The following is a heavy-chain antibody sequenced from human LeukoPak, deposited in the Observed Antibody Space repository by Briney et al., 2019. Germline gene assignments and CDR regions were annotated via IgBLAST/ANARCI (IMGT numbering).Heavy chain of an antibody. V-gene: IGHV3-7*01. CDR2: IKEDGSEK. CDR1: GFNLRSYW. CDR3: AREDCSGDACSNSIDY. Sequence: PGGSLRLSCAASGFNLRSYWMSWVRQAPGKGLEWVANIKEDGSEKYYVDSVKGRFTISRDNAKNSLNLQMNSLRAEDTAVYYCAREDCSGDACSNSIDYWGQGTLVTVSS. D-gene: IGHD2-21*02. J-gene: IGHJ4*02.